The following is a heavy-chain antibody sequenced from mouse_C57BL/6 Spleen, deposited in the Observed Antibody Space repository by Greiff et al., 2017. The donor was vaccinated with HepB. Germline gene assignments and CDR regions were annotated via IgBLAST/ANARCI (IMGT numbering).Heavy chain of an antibody. CDR2: INPNYGTT. CDR3: ARGPYGEDYAMDD. Sequence: EVKVVESGPELVKPGASVKISCKASGYSFTDYNMNWVKQSNGKSLEWIGGINPNYGTTSYNQKFKGKATLTVDQSSSTAYMQLNSLTSEDSVVYDCARGPYGEDYAMDDWGQGTSVTVAS. CDR1: GYSFTDYN. J-gene: IGHJ4*01. V-gene: IGHV1-39*01. D-gene: IGHD1-1*01.